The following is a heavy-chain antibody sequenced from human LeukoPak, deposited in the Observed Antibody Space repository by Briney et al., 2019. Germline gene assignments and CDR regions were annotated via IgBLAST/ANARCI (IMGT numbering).Heavy chain of an antibody. V-gene: IGHV3-23*01. CDR1: GFTFSSYA. CDR3: AKVGLVVVVAATLGAFDI. Sequence: GGSLRLSCAASGFTFSSYAMSWVRQAPGKGLEWVSAISGSGGSTYYADSVKRRFTISRDNSKNTLYLQMNSLRVEDTAVYYCAKVGLVVVVAATLGAFDIWGQGTMVTVSS. J-gene: IGHJ3*02. D-gene: IGHD2-15*01. CDR2: ISGSGGST.